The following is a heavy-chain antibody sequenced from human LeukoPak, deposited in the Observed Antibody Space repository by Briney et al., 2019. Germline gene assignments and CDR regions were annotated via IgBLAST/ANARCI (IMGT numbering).Heavy chain of an antibody. D-gene: IGHD3-9*01. Sequence: SETLSLTCTVSGGSISSSSYYWGWIRQPPGKGLEWIGSIYYSGSTYYNPSLKSRVTISVDTSKSQFSLKLSSVTAADTAVYYCARQVPSTRQIYYDILTGPPGWFDPWGQGTLVTVSS. V-gene: IGHV4-39*01. CDR2: IYYSGST. J-gene: IGHJ5*02. CDR1: GGSISSSSYY. CDR3: ARQVPSTRQIYYDILTGPPGWFDP.